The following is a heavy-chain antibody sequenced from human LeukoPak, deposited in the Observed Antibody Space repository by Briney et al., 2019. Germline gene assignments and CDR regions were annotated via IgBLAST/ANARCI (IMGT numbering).Heavy chain of an antibody. CDR2: ISGSGDNT. Sequence: GGSLRLSCAVSGFTFSSSVMSWVHQAPGKGLEWVSSISGSGDNTDYADSVKGRFTISRGNSKSTMYLQMNSLRAEDTAVYYCAKGYDSSGYSFDYWGQGTLVTVSS. V-gene: IGHV3-23*01. CDR3: AKGYDSSGYSFDY. CDR1: GFTFSSSV. J-gene: IGHJ4*02. D-gene: IGHD3-22*01.